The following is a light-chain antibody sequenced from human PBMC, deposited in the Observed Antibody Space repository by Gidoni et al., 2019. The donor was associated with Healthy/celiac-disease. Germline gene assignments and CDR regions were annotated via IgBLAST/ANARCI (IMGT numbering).Light chain of an antibody. J-gene: IGKJ1*01. CDR2: GAS. V-gene: IGKV3-15*01. Sequence: ELVMTQSPATLSVSPGERATLSCRASQSVSSNLAWYQQKPGQAPRLLIYGASTRATGIPARFSGSGSGTEFTLTISSLQSEDFAVYYCQQYQGTFGQGTKVEIK. CDR3: QQYQGT. CDR1: QSVSSN.